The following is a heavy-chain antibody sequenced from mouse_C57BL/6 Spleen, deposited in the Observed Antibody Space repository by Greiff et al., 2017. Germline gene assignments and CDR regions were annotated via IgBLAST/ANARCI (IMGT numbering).Heavy chain of an antibody. J-gene: IGHJ3*01. CDR1: GYTFTSYW. Sequence: VQLQQPGAELVKPGASVKMSCKASGYTFTSYWITWVKQRPGQGLEWIGDIYPGSGSTNYNEKFKSKATLTVDTSSSTAYMQLSSLTSEDSAVYYCARERGGSGRFAYWGQGTLVTVSA. CDR3: ARERGGSGRFAY. V-gene: IGHV1-55*01. D-gene: IGHD3-2*02. CDR2: IYPGSGST.